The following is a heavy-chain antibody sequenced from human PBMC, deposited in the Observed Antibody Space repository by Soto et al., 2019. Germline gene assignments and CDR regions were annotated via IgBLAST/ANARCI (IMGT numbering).Heavy chain of an antibody. V-gene: IGHV3-30*18. D-gene: IGHD3-22*01. CDR2: ISKDGSIK. CDR1: GFTFNAYT. Sequence: GGSLRLSCILSGFTFNAYTMNWVRQAPGKGLEWVAVISKDGSIKYDVDSVKGRFTISRDNSKNTLYLQMNSLRAEDTAVYYCAKETHSSGYGSYFDYWGQGTLVTVSS. J-gene: IGHJ4*02. CDR3: AKETHSSGYGSYFDY.